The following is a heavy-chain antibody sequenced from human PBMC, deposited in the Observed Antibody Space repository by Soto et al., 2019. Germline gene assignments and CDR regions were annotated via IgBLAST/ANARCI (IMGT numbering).Heavy chain of an antibody. D-gene: IGHD2-15*01. CDR2: TYYRSKWYN. J-gene: IGHJ4*02. CDR3: VRLIGNSWLDQ. Sequence: SQTLSLTCAISGDSVSSSSVTWNWFRLSPSRGLEWLGRTYYRSKWYNDYAESVKSRITINPDTSKNQFSLHLNSVTPEDAAVYFCVRLIGNSWLDQWGQGTLVTVSS. V-gene: IGHV6-1*01. CDR1: GDSVSSSSVT.